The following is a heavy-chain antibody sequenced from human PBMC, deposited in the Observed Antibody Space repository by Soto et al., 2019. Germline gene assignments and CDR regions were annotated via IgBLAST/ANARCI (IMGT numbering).Heavy chain of an antibody. J-gene: IGHJ3*02. CDR3: GFGRFHSPGFDI. V-gene: IGHV4-31*03. CDR1: GGSLSSGGYY. CDR2: IYYSGST. D-gene: IGHD3-10*01. Sequence: PSETLSLTCTVSGGSLSSGGYYSRWIRQHPGKGLEWIGYIYYSGSTYYNPSLKSRVTISVDTSKNQFSLKLSSVTAADTAVYYCGFGRFHSPGFDIWGQGTMVTV.